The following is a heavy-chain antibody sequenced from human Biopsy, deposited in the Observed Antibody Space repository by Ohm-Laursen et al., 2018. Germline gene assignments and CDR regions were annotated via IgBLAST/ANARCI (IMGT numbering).Heavy chain of an antibody. V-gene: IGHV4-31*03. D-gene: IGHD3-22*01. CDR2: IYYSGNT. CDR3: ARGDYFDSNGYFWFDP. Sequence: TLSLTCTVSSGSIRTGDYYWTWIRQQPGKGLEWIGSIYYSGNTKYNPSLQSRLSMSVDTSKNQFSLKLSSVTAADTAVYYCARGDYFDSNGYFWFDPWGQGTLVTVSS. CDR1: SGSIRTGDYY. J-gene: IGHJ5*02.